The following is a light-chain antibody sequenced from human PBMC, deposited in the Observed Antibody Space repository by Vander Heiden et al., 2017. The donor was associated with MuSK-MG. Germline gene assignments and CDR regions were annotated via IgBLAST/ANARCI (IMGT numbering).Light chain of an antibody. CDR2: VAS. CDR1: LTIGPW. J-gene: IGKJ4*01. Sequence: IQITQSPSSVSASAGHIVIITSRSGLTIGPWLALYQQKPGQAPNLLISVASPFQSPVPARFSGTGSGTDFTLTISSLQPEDVASYYCHQAKSFGLSFGGGTKVEIK. V-gene: IGKV1-12*01. CDR3: HQAKSFGLS.